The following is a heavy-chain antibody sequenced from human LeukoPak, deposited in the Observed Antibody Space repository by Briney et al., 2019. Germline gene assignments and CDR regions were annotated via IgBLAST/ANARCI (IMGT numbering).Heavy chain of an antibody. CDR2: ISSSSSYI. CDR3: ARGFGVVIPEPYDY. V-gene: IGHV3-21*01. D-gene: IGHD3-3*01. CDR1: GFTFSSYS. Sequence: PGGSLRLSCAASGFTFSSYSMTWVRQAPGKGLEWVSSISSSSSYIYYADSVKGRFTISRDNAKNSLYLQMNSLRAEDTAVYYCARGFGVVIPEPYDYWGQGTLVTVSS. J-gene: IGHJ4*02.